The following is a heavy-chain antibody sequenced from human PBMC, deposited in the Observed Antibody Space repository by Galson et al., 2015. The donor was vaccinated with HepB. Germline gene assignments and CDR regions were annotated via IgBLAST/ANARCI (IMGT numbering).Heavy chain of an antibody. CDR2: IYSDGSST. J-gene: IGHJ4*02. CDR3: ASGGVWFGESPGY. V-gene: IGHV3-74*01. CDR1: GFTFSSYW. Sequence: SLRLSCAASGFTFSSYWMHWVRQAPGKGLVWVSRIYSDGSSTSYADSVKGRFTISRDNAKNTLYLQMNSLRAEDTAVYYCASGGVWFGESPGYWGQGTLVTVSS. D-gene: IGHD3-10*01.